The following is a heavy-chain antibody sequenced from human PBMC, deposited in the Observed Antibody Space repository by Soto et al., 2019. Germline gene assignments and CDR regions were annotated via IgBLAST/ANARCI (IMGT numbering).Heavy chain of an antibody. Sequence: GASVKVSCKASGYTFTGYYMHWVRQAPGQGLEWMGWINPNSGGTNYAQKFQGWVTMTRDTSISTAYMELSRLRSDDTAVYYCARSAYNWNPRLDFDYWGQGTLVTVSS. D-gene: IGHD1-20*01. CDR3: ARSAYNWNPRLDFDY. CDR1: GYTFTGYY. CDR2: INPNSGGT. V-gene: IGHV1-2*04. J-gene: IGHJ4*02.